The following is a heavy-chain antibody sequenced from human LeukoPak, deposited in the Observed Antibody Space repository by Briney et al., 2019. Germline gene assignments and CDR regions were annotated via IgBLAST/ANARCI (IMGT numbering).Heavy chain of an antibody. Sequence: GSLRLSCAASGFTFSDYYMSWIRQAPGKGLEWVSYISSSGSTIYYADSVKGRFTISRDNAKNSLYLQMNSLRAEDTAVYYCAKPSLYYYDTSGYYRYWYFDLWGRGTLVTVSS. D-gene: IGHD3-22*01. J-gene: IGHJ2*01. CDR2: ISSSGSTI. CDR1: GFTFSDYY. CDR3: AKPSLYYYDTSGYYRYWYFDL. V-gene: IGHV3-11*04.